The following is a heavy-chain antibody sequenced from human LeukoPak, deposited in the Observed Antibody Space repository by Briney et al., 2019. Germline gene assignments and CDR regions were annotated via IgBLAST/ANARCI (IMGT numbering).Heavy chain of an antibody. J-gene: IGHJ4*02. CDR2: IVPISGTT. CDR1: VGSFTTYI. D-gene: IGHD1-1*01. CDR3: ARELGSTGSSVY. V-gene: IGHV1-69*05. Sequence: SVKVSCKASVGSFTTYIITWVRQAPGQGLEWMGRIVPISGTTQYAQNFQGRVTITTDESASTAYMELNNLRPEDTAVYYCARELGSTGSSVYWGQGTLVTVSS.